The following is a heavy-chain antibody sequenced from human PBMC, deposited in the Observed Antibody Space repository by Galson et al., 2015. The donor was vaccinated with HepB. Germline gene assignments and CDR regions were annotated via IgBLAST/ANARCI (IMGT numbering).Heavy chain of an antibody. D-gene: IGHD3-16*01. J-gene: IGHJ6*03. V-gene: IGHV1-69*13. CDR3: ATCFTANSCLYYYYYMDV. Sequence: SVKVSCKASGGTFSSYAISWVRQAPGQGLEWMGGIIPIFGTANYAQKFQGRVTITADESTSTAYMELSSLRSEDTAVYYCATCFTANSCLYYYYYMDVWGKGTTVTVSS. CDR2: IIPIFGTA. CDR1: GGTFSSYA.